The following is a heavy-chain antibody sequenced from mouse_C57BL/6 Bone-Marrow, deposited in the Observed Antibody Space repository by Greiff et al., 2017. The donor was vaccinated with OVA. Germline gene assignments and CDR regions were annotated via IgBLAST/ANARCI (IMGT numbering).Heavy chain of an antibody. J-gene: IGHJ2*01. CDR3: ARWAAQATYYFDY. CDR1: GYAFSSYW. CDR2: IYPGDGDT. Sequence: QVQLQQSGAELVKPGASVKISCKASGYAFSSYWMNWVKQRPGKGLEWIGQIYPGDGDTNYNGKFKGKATLTADKSSSTAYMQLSSLTSEDSAVYFCARWAAQATYYFDYWGQGTTLTVSS. V-gene: IGHV1-80*01. D-gene: IGHD3-2*02.